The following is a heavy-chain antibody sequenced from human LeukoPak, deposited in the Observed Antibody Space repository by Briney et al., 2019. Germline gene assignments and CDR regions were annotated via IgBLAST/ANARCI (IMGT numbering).Heavy chain of an antibody. V-gene: IGHV1-18*01. CDR1: GYTFTSYG. CDR2: ISAYNGNT. Sequence: ALVKVSCKASGYTFTSYGISWVRQAPGQGLEWMGWISAYNGNTNYAQKLQGRVTMTTDTSTSTAYMELRSLRSDDTAVYYCARSRHFDDIVVVPAAGYYYYGMDVWGQGTTVTVSS. D-gene: IGHD2-2*01. CDR3: ARSRHFDDIVVVPAAGYYYYGMDV. J-gene: IGHJ6*02.